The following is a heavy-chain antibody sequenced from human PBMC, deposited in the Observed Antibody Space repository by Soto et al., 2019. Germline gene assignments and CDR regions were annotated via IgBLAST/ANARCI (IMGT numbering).Heavy chain of an antibody. Sequence: GGSLSLSCTGSGSPFNIYGMDWVRQAPGKGLEWVSIISSDGGYKSYADSVKGRFTVSRDNSKNTLYLQMNSLRAEDSAVYYCASKVFEYWGQGTTVTVSS. V-gene: IGHV3-30*03. CDR1: GSPFNIYG. CDR3: ASKVFEY. CDR2: ISSDGGYK. J-gene: IGHJ4*03.